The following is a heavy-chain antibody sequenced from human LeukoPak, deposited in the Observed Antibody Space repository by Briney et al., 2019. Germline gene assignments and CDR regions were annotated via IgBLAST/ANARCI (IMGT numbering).Heavy chain of an antibody. CDR2: IFRTGST. J-gene: IGHJ5*01. D-gene: IGHD3-10*01. Sequence: PSETLSLTCNVSGDSIGSSSYYWGWIRQPPGKGLEWIGSIFRTGSTYYNASLQSRVSISVDTSMNHFALKLASVTAADTAVYFCARRVGFYGSGSLNYFDPWGQGILVSVSS. V-gene: IGHV4-39*02. CDR3: ARRVGFYGSGSLNYFDP. CDR1: GDSIGSSSYY.